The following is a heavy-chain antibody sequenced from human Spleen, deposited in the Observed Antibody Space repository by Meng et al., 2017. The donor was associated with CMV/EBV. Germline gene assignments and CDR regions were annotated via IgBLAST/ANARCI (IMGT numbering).Heavy chain of an antibody. CDR3: ASRSQLLGFDL. CDR2: IIPIFGTT. J-gene: IGHJ4*02. CDR1: GGTLSTYA. V-gene: IGHV1-69*05. Sequence: SCKASGGTLSTYAISWVRQAPGHGLEWMGGIIPIFGTTNYAQRLQGRVTITTDESSSTTYMALSNLTSEDTAVYYCASRSQLLGFDLWGQGTLVTVSS. D-gene: IGHD2-21*01.